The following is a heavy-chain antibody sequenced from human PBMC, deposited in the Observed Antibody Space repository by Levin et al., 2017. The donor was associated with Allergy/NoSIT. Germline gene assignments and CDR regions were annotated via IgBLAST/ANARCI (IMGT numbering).Heavy chain of an antibody. CDR1: GYTFTSYG. CDR2: ISAYNGNT. D-gene: IGHD3-22*01. CDR3: ARDPYYYDSSGSGGDAFDI. V-gene: IGHV1-18*01. J-gene: IGHJ3*02. Sequence: ASVKVSCKASGYTFTSYGISWVRQAPGQGLEWMGWISAYNGNTNYAQKLQGRVTMTTDTSTSTAYMELRSLRSDDTAVYYCARDPYYYDSSGSGGDAFDIWGQGTMVTVSS.